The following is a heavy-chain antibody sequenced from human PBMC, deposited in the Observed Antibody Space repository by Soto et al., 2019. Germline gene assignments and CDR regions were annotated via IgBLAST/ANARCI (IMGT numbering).Heavy chain of an antibody. CDR1: GFTFSGYW. CDR3: ARETYSFNDY. D-gene: IGHD4-4*01. CDR2: INPDGGST. Sequence: LRLSCAASGFTFSGYWMHWVRQAPGEGLVWVSRINPDGGSTNYADSVKGRFTISRDNAKNTLFLQMNGLRAEDTAVYYCARETYSFNDYWGRGTLVTVSS. J-gene: IGHJ4*02. V-gene: IGHV3-74*01.